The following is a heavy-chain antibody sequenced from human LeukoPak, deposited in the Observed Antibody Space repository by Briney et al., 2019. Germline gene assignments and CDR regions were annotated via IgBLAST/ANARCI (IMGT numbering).Heavy chain of an antibody. CDR2: INHSGST. J-gene: IGHJ4*02. CDR1: GGSFSGYY. CDR3: ARGLVGYCSGGSCDPSDY. V-gene: IGHV4-34*01. Sequence: PSETLSLTCAVYGGSFSGYYWSWIRQPPGKGLEWIREINHSGSTNYNPSLKSRVTISVDTSKNQFSLKLSSVTAADTAVYYCARGLVGYCSGGSCDPSDYWGQGTLVTVSS. D-gene: IGHD2-15*01.